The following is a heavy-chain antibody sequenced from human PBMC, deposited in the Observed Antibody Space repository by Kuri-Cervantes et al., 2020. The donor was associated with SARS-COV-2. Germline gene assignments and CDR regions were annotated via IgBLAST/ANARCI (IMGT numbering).Heavy chain of an antibody. D-gene: IGHD6-19*01. CDR3: ASSPVAAPFGAFDI. Sequence: GSLRLSCAASGFTFSSYAMHWVRQAPGKGLEWVAVISYDGSNKYYADSVKGRFTISRDNPKNTLYLQMNSLRAEDTAVYYCASSPVAAPFGAFDIWGQGTMVTVSS. CDR1: GFTFSSYA. V-gene: IGHV3-30-3*01. CDR2: ISYDGSNK. J-gene: IGHJ3*02.